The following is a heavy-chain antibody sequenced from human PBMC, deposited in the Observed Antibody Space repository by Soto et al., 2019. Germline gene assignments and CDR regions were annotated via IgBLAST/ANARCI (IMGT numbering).Heavy chain of an antibody. CDR2: ISNGSTFI. CDR3: ATARGPYSSFFPDQSRGY. J-gene: IGHJ4*02. D-gene: IGHD6-6*01. V-gene: IGHV3-21*06. Sequence: EVQLVESGGGLVKPGGSLRLSCAASGFTFSAYSMMWVRQAPGKGLEWVSSISNGSTFIYYADSVKGRFTISRDNAKNSLYLQMSSLRAEDTAVYYCATARGPYSSFFPDQSRGYWGQGPLVTVSS. CDR1: GFTFSAYS.